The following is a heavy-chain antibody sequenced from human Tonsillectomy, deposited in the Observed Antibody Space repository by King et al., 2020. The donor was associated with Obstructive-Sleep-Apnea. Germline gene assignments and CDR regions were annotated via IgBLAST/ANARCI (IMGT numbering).Heavy chain of an antibody. CDR2: IYYSGST. CDR3: ARSFSYVSPFDY. V-gene: IGHV4-59*08. Sequence: QVQLQESGPGLVKPSETLSLTCTVSGGSISSYYWSWIRQPPGKGLEWIGYIYYSGSTNYNPPLKSRVTISVDTSKNQFSLKLSSVTAADTAVYYCARSFSYVSPFDYWGQGTLVTVSS. D-gene: IGHD2-21*01. CDR1: GGSISSYY. J-gene: IGHJ4*02.